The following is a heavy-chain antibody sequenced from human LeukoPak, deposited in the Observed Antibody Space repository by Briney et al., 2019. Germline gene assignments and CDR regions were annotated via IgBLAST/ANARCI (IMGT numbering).Heavy chain of an antibody. CDR2: ISSSGSTI. J-gene: IGHJ5*02. CDR3: ARGDPYGDYAFPGAWFDP. CDR1: GFTFSSYE. V-gene: IGHV3-48*03. D-gene: IGHD4-17*01. Sequence: SGGSLRLSCAASGFTFSSYEMNWVRQAPGKGLEWVSYISSSGSTIYYADSVKGRFTISRDNAKNSLYLQMNSLRAEDTAVYYCARGDPYGDYAFPGAWFDPWGQGTLVTVSS.